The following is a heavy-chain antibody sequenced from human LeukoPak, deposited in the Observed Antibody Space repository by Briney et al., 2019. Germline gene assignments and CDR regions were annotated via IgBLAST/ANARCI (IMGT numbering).Heavy chain of an antibody. Sequence: PGGSLRLSCAASGFTVSSNYMSWVRQAPGKGLEWVSVIYSGGSTYYADSVKGRFTISRDNSKNTLCLQMNSLRAEDTAVYYCARPPMVRGVSWVRYYYYMDVWGKGTTVTVSS. J-gene: IGHJ6*03. CDR1: GFTVSSNY. CDR2: IYSGGST. D-gene: IGHD3-10*01. CDR3: ARPPMVRGVSWVRYYYYMDV. V-gene: IGHV3-66*02.